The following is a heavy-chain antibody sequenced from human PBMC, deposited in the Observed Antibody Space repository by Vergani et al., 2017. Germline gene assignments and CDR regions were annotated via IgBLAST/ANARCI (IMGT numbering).Heavy chain of an antibody. CDR1: GFTFSDYY. CDR2: ISSSSSYT. D-gene: IGHD1-26*01. CDR3: AREVLIVGASAFDI. Sequence: VQLLESGGGLVQPGGSLRLSCAASGFTFSDYYMSWIRQAPGKGLEWVSYISSSSSYTNYADSVKGRFTISRDNAKNSLYLQMNSLRAEDTAVYYCAREVLIVGASAFDIWGQGTMVTVSS. V-gene: IGHV3-11*06. J-gene: IGHJ3*02.